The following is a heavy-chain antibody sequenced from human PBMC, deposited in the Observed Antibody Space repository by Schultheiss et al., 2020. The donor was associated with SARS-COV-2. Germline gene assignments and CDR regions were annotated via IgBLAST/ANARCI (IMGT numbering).Heavy chain of an antibody. CDR1: GFTFSSYA. J-gene: IGHJ6*03. V-gene: IGHV3-23*01. CDR2: ISGSGGST. Sequence: GGSLRLSCAASGFTFSSYAMSWVRQAPGKGLEWVSAISGSGGSTYYADSVKGRFTISRDNAKNSLYLQMNSLRAEDTAVYYCAKSPNGHYYYYYMDAWGKGTTVTVAS. CDR3: AKSPNGHYYYYYMDA. D-gene: IGHD1-1*01.